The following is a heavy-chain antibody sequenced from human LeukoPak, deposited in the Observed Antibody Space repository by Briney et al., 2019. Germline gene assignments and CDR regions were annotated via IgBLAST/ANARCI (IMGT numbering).Heavy chain of an antibody. CDR1: GYTFTSYD. CDR2: MNPNSGNT. CDR3: ARGRTPKVGGSGSFVQH. D-gene: IGHD3-22*01. Sequence: GASVKVSCKASGYTFTSYDINWVRQATGQGLEWMGWMNPNSGNTGYAQKFQGRVTMTRNTSISTAYMELSSLRSEDTAVYYCARGRTPKVGGSGSFVQHWGQGTLVTVSS. V-gene: IGHV1-8*01. J-gene: IGHJ1*01.